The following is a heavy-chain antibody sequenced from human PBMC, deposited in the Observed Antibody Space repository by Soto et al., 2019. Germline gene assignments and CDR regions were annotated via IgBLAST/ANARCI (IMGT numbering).Heavy chain of an antibody. CDR3: ASHSYYYGSGSYQNYYMAV. Sequence: PSETLSLTCTVSGGSISSYYWSWIRQPPGKGLEWIGYIYYSGSTNYNPSLKSRVTISVDTSKNQFSLKLSSVTAADTAVYYCASHSYYYGSGSYQNYYMAVWGQGTTVTVSS. CDR2: IYYSGST. V-gene: IGHV4-59*08. D-gene: IGHD3-10*01. J-gene: IGHJ6*03. CDR1: GGSISSYY.